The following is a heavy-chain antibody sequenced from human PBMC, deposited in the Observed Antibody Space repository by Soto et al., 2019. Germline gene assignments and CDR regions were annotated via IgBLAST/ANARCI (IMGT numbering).Heavy chain of an antibody. CDR1: GVTFSSYA. D-gene: IGHD1-26*01. CDR2: ISGSGAST. Sequence: EVPLLESAGGLVQPGGSLRLSCAASGVTFSSYAMSCVRQAPGKGLEWVSAISGSGASTYYADSVKGRFTISRDNSKNTLYLQMDSLRAEDTAVYYCAKASGSYLGDAFDIWGQGTMVTVSS. J-gene: IGHJ3*02. CDR3: AKASGSYLGDAFDI. V-gene: IGHV3-23*01.